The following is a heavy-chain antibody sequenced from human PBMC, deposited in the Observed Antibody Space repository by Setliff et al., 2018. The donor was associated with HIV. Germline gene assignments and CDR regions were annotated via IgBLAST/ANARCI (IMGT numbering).Heavy chain of an antibody. Sequence: GESLKISCQGSGYRFTNNWINWVRQMPGKGLEWMGRINPSDSDVHYSPAFQRHVTISADKSISGAYLQWSSLKASDSATYYCARGQGFVWGSSLDAFDIWGQGTMVTV. CDR3: ARGQGFVWGSSLDAFDI. CDR1: GYRFTNNW. CDR2: INPSDSDV. D-gene: IGHD3-16*01. V-gene: IGHV5-10-1*01. J-gene: IGHJ3*02.